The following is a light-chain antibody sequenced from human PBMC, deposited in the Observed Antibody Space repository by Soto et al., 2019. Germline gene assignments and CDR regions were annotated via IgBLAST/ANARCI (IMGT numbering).Light chain of an antibody. J-gene: IGKJ1*01. CDR3: QQYNSYSPT. V-gene: IGKV1-5*01. CDR1: QSISNR. Sequence: DSQMAQSPSSLSASVGGGVTITCRGGQSISNRLAWYQQKPGKAPKYLIYDASSLDSGAPSRFSGSGSETEFTLTISGLQPGDSATYYCQQYNSYSPTFGQGTKVDIK. CDR2: DAS.